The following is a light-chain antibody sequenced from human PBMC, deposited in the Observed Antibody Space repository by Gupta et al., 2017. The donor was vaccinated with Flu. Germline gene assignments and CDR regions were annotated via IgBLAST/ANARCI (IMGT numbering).Light chain of an antibody. CDR1: SNDVGGYNY. CDR2: EVN. CDR3: GSNAGNNHYV. J-gene: IGLJ1*01. Sequence: ALTPPPSPSGSPAGPITICCSGTSNDVGGYNYVSWYQQSPGKAPKLMIYEVNKRPSGVPDRFSGSKSGNTASLTVSGLQAEDEADYFCGSNAGNNHYVFGPGTKVIVL. V-gene: IGLV2-8*01.